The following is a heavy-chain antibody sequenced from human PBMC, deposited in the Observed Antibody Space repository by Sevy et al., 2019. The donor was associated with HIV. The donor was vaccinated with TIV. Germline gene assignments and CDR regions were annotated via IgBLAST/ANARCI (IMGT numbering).Heavy chain of an antibody. CDR1: GYTLTELS. Sequence: ASVKVSCKVSGYTLTELSMHWVRQAPGKGLEWMGCFDPEDGETIYAQKFQGRVTMTEDTSTDTAYMELSSLRSEDTAVYYCATAEVYDILTGPGGYYFDYWGQGTLVTVSS. CDR2: FDPEDGET. CDR3: ATAEVYDILTGPGGYYFDY. D-gene: IGHD3-9*01. V-gene: IGHV1-24*01. J-gene: IGHJ4*02.